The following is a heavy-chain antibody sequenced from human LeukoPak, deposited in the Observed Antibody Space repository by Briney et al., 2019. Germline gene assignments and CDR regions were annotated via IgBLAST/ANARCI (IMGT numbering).Heavy chain of an antibody. CDR2: VYYSGTT. V-gene: IGHV4-59*08. J-gene: IGHJ6*02. CDR3: ARQGGQWPSYYYGMDV. D-gene: IGHD6-19*01. Sequence: SETLSLTCTVSGGSISTYYWNWIRQPPGKGLEWIGYVYYSGTTGYNPSLKSRVTISVDTSKNQFSLKVNSVTAADTAVYYCARQGGQWPSYYYGMDVWGQGTTVTVSS. CDR1: GGSISTYY.